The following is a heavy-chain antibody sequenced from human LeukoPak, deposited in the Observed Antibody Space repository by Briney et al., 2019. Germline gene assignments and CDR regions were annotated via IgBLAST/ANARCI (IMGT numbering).Heavy chain of an antibody. CDR3: ARTKWGYCSSTSCYVGYYYYYYMDV. CDR1: GGSISSSSYY. CDR2: INHSGST. D-gene: IGHD2-2*01. Sequence: PSETLSLTCTVSGGSISSSSYYWSWIRQPPGKGLEWIGEINHSGSTNYNPSLKSRVTISVDTSKNQFSLKLSSVTAADTAVYYCARTKWGYCSSTSCYVGYYYYYYMDVWGKGTTVTVSS. V-gene: IGHV4-39*07. J-gene: IGHJ6*03.